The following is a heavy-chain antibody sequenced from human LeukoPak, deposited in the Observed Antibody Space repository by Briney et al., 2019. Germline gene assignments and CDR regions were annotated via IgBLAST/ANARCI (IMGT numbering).Heavy chain of an antibody. D-gene: IGHD2-15*01. V-gene: IGHV4-59*08. J-gene: IGHJ4*02. Sequence: SSETLSLTCTVSGGSIRSYYWSWIRQPPGKGLEWVGYIFYSGTTDSNPSLKSRVTISVDTSKNQFSLKLSSVTAADTAVYYCARTYFSGGSCHSDYWGQGTLVTVSS. CDR1: GGSIRSYY. CDR2: IFYSGTT. CDR3: ARTYFSGGSCHSDY.